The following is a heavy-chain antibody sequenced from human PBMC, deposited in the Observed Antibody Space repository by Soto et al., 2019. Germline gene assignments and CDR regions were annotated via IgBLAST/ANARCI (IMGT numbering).Heavy chain of an antibody. CDR3: ARTDATFSPITYCSYYGMDV. D-gene: IGHD2-15*01. Sequence: SVKVSCKASGGTFSSYAISWVRQAPGQGLEWMGGIIPIFGTANYAQKFQGRVTITADKSTSTAYMELSSLRSEDTAVYYCARTDATFSPITYCSYYGMDVWGQGTTVTVSS. J-gene: IGHJ6*02. V-gene: IGHV1-69*06. CDR2: IIPIFGTA. CDR1: GGTFSSYA.